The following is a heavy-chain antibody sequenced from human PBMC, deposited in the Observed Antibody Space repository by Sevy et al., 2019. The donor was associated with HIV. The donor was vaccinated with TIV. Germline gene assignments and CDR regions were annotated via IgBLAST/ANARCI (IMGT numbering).Heavy chain of an antibody. CDR3: ARDPNYDILTGYPSYGMDV. CDR1: GFSFRSYA. V-gene: IGHV3-23*01. Sequence: GGSLRLSCAASGFSFRSYALNWVRQAPGKGLEWVSTIYGSGDITYYADSVKGRFTISRDNAKNSLYLQMNSLRAEDTAVYYCARDPNYDILTGYPSYGMDVWGQGTTVTVSS. J-gene: IGHJ6*02. D-gene: IGHD3-9*01. CDR2: IYGSGDIT.